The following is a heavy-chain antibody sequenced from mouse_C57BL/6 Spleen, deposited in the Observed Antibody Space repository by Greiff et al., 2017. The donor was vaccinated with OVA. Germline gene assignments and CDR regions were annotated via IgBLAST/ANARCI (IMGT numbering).Heavy chain of an antibody. J-gene: IGHJ4*01. D-gene: IGHD1-1*01. CDR2: IRLKSDNYAT. Sequence: EVQLVESGGGLVQPGGSMKLSCVASGFTFSNYWMNWVRQSPEKGLEWVAQIRLKSDNYATHYAESVKGRFTISRDDSKSSVYQQMNNLMAEDTGIYYCTGPVYYYGSSSGYAMDYWGQGTSVTVSS. V-gene: IGHV6-3*01. CDR1: GFTFSNYW. CDR3: TGPVYYYGSSSGYAMDY.